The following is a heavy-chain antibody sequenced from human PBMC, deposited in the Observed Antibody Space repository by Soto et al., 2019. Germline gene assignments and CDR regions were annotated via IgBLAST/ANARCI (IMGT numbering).Heavy chain of an antibody. D-gene: IGHD3-3*01. V-gene: IGHV1-18*01. J-gene: IGHJ4*02. Sequence: ASVKVSCKASGYTFTSYGISWVRQAPGQGLEWMGWISAYNGNTNYAQKLQGRVTMTTDTSTSTAYMELRSLRSDDTAVYYCARDQYDFWSGRDEGIFDYWGQGTLVTVSS. CDR3: ARDQYDFWSGRDEGIFDY. CDR1: GYTFTSYG. CDR2: ISAYNGNT.